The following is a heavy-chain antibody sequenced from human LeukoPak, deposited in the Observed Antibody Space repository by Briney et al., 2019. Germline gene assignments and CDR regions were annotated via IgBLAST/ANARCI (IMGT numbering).Heavy chain of an antibody. CDR1: GYSFTSNW. CDR3: ARRSRYSGSDWHFDL. Sequence: GESLKISCKGSGYSFTSNWISWVRQMPGKGLEWMGRIDPSDSYTDYSPSFQGHVTISADKSISTAYLQWSSLKASDTAMYYCARRSRYSGSDWHFDLWGRGTLVTVSS. D-gene: IGHD5-12*01. V-gene: IGHV5-10-1*01. CDR2: IDPSDSYT. J-gene: IGHJ2*01.